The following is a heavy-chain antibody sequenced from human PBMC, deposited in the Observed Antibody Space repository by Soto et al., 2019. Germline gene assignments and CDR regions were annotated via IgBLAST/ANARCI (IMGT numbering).Heavy chain of an antibody. V-gene: IGHV4-59*01. Sequence: SETLSLTCTVSGGSISSYYWSGIRQPPGKGLEWIGYIHYSGSTNYNPSLKSRVTISVDTSKNQFSLKLSSVTAADTAVYYCARVHDCSSTSCYRERSVQRGPFDPWGQGTLVTVSS. CDR3: ARVHDCSSTSCYRERSVQRGPFDP. CDR1: GGSISSYY. J-gene: IGHJ5*02. D-gene: IGHD2-2*01. CDR2: IHYSGST.